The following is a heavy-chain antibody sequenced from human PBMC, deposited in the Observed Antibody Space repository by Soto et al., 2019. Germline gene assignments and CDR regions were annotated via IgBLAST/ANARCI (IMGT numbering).Heavy chain of an antibody. Sequence: PGGSLRLSCAASGFPFSNYLMSWVRQAPGKGLEWVANIGQDGSEKFYVGSVKGRFTISRDNAKNSLYLQMDSLRVEDTAIYYCSRDICGRATGCVNWGQGTQVTVSS. CDR2: IGQDGSEK. CDR1: GFPFSNYL. D-gene: IGHD3-9*01. V-gene: IGHV3-7*01. J-gene: IGHJ4*02. CDR3: SRDICGRATGCVN.